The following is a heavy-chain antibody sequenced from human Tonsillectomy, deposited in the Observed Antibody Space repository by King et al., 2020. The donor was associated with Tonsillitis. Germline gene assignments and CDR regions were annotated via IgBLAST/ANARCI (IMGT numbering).Heavy chain of an antibody. V-gene: IGHV4-59*08. CDR1: GGSISSYY. CDR3: ARGVATKRDWYFDL. Sequence: QLQESGPGLVKPSETLSLTCTVSGGSISSYYWSWIRQPPGKGLEWMGYIYYSGSTNDNPSLKSRVTISVDTSKNQFSLKLSSVTAADTAVYYCARGVATKRDWYFDLWGRGTLVTVSS. J-gene: IGHJ2*01. D-gene: IGHD5-12*01. CDR2: IYYSGST.